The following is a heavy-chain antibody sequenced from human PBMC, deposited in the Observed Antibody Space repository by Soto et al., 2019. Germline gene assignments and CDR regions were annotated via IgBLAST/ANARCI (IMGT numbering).Heavy chain of an antibody. D-gene: IGHD3-22*01. Sequence: PGGSLRLSCAASGFTFNAFAMAWVRQTPGKGLEWVSVIRFDGGSTYYADSVKGRFTISRDNAKNSLYLQMNSLRAEDTAVYYCARAGLGDSSGYPTYGMDVWGQGTTVTVSS. CDR1: GFTFNAFA. CDR3: ARAGLGDSSGYPTYGMDV. V-gene: IGHV3-23*01. CDR2: IRFDGGST. J-gene: IGHJ6*02.